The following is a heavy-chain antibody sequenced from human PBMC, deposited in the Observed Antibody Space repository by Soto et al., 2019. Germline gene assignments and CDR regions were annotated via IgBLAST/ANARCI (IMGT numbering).Heavy chain of an antibody. CDR2: IWYDGSNK. J-gene: IGHJ5*02. Sequence: QVQLEESGGGVVQPGRSLRLSCAASGFTFSKHGMHWVRQAPGKGLEWVAVIWYDGSNKNYADSVKGRFTISRDNSKNTLYLQMNSLRAEDTAVYYCARGNQWELNSQLDPWGQGALVTVSS. D-gene: IGHD1-26*01. CDR1: GFTFSKHG. V-gene: IGHV3-33*01. CDR3: ARGNQWELNSQLDP.